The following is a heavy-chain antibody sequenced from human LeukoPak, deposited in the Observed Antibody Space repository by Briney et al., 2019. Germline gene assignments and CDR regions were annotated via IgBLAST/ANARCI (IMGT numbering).Heavy chain of an antibody. CDR1: GFTFSSYG. J-gene: IGHJ4*02. D-gene: IGHD6-13*01. V-gene: IGHV3-30*03. CDR2: ISYDGSNK. CDR3: ARSIAAAGNGY. Sequence: GGSLRLSCAASGFTFSSYGMHWVRQAPGKGLEWVAVISYDGSNKYYADSVKGRFTISRDNSKNTLYLQMNSLRAEDTAVYYCARSIAAAGNGYWGQGTLVTVSS.